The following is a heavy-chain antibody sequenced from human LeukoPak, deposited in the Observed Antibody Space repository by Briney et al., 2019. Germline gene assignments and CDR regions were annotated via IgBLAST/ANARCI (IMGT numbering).Heavy chain of an antibody. J-gene: IGHJ1*01. CDR2: INHSGST. CDR1: GGSFSGYY. Sequence: SETLSLTCAVYGGSFSGYYWSWIRQPPGKGLEWIGEINHSGSTNYNPSLKSRVTISVDTSKNQFSLKLSSVTAADTAVCYCARGVVVVVAATGEAEYFQHWGQGTLVTVSS. V-gene: IGHV4-34*01. D-gene: IGHD2-15*01. CDR3: ARGVVVVVAATGEAEYFQH.